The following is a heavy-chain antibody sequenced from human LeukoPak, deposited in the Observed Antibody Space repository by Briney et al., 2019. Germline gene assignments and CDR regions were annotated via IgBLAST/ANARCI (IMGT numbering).Heavy chain of an antibody. CDR1: GGSISSGGYY. V-gene: IGHV4-31*03. CDR2: IYYSGST. J-gene: IGHJ4*02. Sequence: SETLSLTCTVSGGSISSGGYYWSWNRQHPGKGLEWIGHIYYSGSTYYNPSLKSRVTISVDTSKNQFSLKLSSVTAADTAVYYCARKGVRGNGVYYFDYWGQGTLVTVSS. CDR3: ARKGVRGNGVYYFDY. D-gene: IGHD4-23*01.